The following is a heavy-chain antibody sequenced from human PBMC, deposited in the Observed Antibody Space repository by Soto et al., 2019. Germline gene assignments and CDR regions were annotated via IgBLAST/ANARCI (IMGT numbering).Heavy chain of an antibody. CDR2: IYHSGGT. D-gene: IGHD1-1*01. J-gene: IGHJ5*02. Sequence: QLQLQESGSGLVRPSQTLSLTCAVSGGSISSGGYSWNWIRQPPGKGLEWIGYIYHSGGTLYNPSLKSRVTISVDKSKNQFSLKLPSVTAADTAVYYCARDQLEGNWFDPWGQGTLVTVSS. V-gene: IGHV4-30-2*01. CDR1: GGSISSGGYS. CDR3: ARDQLEGNWFDP.